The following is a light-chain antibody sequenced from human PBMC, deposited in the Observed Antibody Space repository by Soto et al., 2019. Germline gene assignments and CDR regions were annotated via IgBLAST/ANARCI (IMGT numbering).Light chain of an antibody. CDR1: QSVSSSY. Sequence: EIVLTQSPGTLSLSPGERATLSCRASQSVSSSYLAWYQQKPGQAPRLLIYGANYRATGISDRFSGGGSGTDFTLTISRLESDDFAVYYCQQPSTSPLTFGGGTKVEMK. V-gene: IGKV3-20*01. CDR3: QQPSTSPLT. CDR2: GAN. J-gene: IGKJ4*01.